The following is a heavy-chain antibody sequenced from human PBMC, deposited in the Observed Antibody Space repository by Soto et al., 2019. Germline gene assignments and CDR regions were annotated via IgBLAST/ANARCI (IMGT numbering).Heavy chain of an antibody. CDR2: IYDSGST. CDR3: ASAHIVVKNWFDP. Sequence: SETLSLTCTVSGGSISSSSYYWGWIRQPPGKGLEWIGSIYDSGSTYYNPSLKSRVTISVDTSKNKFSLNLTSVTAADTAVYFCASAHIVVKNWFDPWGQGTLVTVSS. CDR1: GGSISSSSYY. V-gene: IGHV4-39*01. J-gene: IGHJ5*02. D-gene: IGHD2-15*01.